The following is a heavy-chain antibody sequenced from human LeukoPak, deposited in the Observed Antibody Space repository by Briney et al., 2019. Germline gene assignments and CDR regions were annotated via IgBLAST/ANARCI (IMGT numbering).Heavy chain of an antibody. CDR2: ISGSGGST. Sequence: GSLRLSGAASGFTFSSYAMSWVRQAPGRGLEWVSAISGSGGSTYYADSVKGRFTISRDNSKNTLYLQMNSLRAEDTAVYYCARAPVPAATYYYYYYMDVWGKGTTVTVSS. CDR1: GFTFSSYA. J-gene: IGHJ6*03. D-gene: IGHD2-2*01. V-gene: IGHV3-23*01. CDR3: ARAPVPAATYYYYYYMDV.